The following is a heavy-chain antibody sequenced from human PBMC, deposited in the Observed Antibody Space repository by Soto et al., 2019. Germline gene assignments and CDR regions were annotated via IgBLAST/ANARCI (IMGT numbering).Heavy chain of an antibody. D-gene: IGHD4-4*01. CDR1: GGTFSSYA. CDR3: ARFLSLQHYFDY. J-gene: IGHJ4*02. V-gene: IGHV1-69*06. CDR2: IIPIFGTA. Sequence: GASVKVSCKASGGTFSSYAISWVRQAPGQGLEWMGGIIPIFGTANYAQKFQGRVTITADKSTSTAYMELSSLRSEDTAVYYCARFLSLQHYFDYWGQGTLVTVSS.